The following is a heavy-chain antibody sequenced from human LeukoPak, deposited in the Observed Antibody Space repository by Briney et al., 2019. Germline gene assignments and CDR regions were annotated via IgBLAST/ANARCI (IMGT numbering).Heavy chain of an antibody. Sequence: SETLSLTCTASGGSISSSSYYWGWIRQPPGKGLEWIGSIYYSGSTYYNPSLKSRVTISVDTSKNQFSLKLSSVTAADTAVYYCARGLYDSSGYYSDYWGQGTLVTVSS. J-gene: IGHJ4*02. D-gene: IGHD3-22*01. CDR3: ARGLYDSSGYYSDY. CDR2: IYYSGST. CDR1: GGSISSSSYY. V-gene: IGHV4-39*07.